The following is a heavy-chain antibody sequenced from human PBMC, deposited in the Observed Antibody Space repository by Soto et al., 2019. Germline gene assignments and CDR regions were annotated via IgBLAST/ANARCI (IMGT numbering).Heavy chain of an antibody. V-gene: IGHV4-59*01. CDR2: IYYSGST. J-gene: IGHJ5*02. Sequence: SETLSLTCTVSGGSISSYYWSWIRQPPGKGLEWIGYIYYSGSTNYNPSLKSRVTISVDTSKNQLSLKLSSVTAADTAVYYCARCYNWFDPWGQGTLVTVSS. CDR1: GGSISSYY. CDR3: ARCYNWFDP. D-gene: IGHD3-10*01.